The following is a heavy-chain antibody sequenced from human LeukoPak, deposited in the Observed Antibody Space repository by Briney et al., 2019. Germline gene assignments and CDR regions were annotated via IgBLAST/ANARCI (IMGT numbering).Heavy chain of an antibody. CDR1: GGSISSSSYY. CDR2: IYYSGST. J-gene: IGHJ4*02. D-gene: IGHD3-10*01. CDR3: ARAKRGSFDY. Sequence: SETLSLTCTVSGGSISSSSYYWGWIRQPPGKGLEWIGNIYYSGSTYYNPSLKSRVTISVDTSKNQFSLKLSSATAADTAVYYCARAKRGSFDYWGQGTLVTASS. V-gene: IGHV4-39*01.